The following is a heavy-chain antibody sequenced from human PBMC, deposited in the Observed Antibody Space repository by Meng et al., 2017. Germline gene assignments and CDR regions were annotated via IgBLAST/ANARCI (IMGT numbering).Heavy chain of an antibody. D-gene: IGHD3-9*01. CDR3: AKHRKYYDILTGYLESPYFDY. J-gene: IGHJ4*02. Sequence: GESLKISCAASGFTFSNAWMSWVRQAPGKGLEWVGRIKSKTDGGTTGYAAPVKGRFTISRDDSKNTLYLQMNSLRAEDTAVYYCAKHRKYYDILTGYLESPYFDYWGQGTLVTVSS. CDR2: IKSKTDGGTT. CDR1: GFTFSNAW. V-gene: IGHV3-15*01.